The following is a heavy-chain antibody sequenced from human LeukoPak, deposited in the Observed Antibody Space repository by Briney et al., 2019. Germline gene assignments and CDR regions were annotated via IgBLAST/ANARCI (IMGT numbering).Heavy chain of an antibody. J-gene: IGHJ6*03. D-gene: IGHD5-24*01. CDR3: ARGANGYKTRDYYMDV. Sequence: GASVKVSCKASGYTFTSYDINWVRQATGQGLEWMGWMNPNSGNTGYAQKFQGRVTMTRNTSISTAYMELSSLRSEDTAVYYCARGANGYKTRDYYMDVWGKGTTVTVSS. CDR2: MNPNSGNT. V-gene: IGHV1-8*01. CDR1: GYTFTSYD.